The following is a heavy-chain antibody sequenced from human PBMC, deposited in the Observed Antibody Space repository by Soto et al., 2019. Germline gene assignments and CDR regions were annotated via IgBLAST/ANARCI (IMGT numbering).Heavy chain of an antibody. CDR2: IFCGDSDT. V-gene: IGHV5-51*01. CDR3: ARHNRGFDY. J-gene: IGHJ4*02. CDR1: GYKFSTNW. Sequence: GESLKISCKDSGYKFSTNWIASVRHMPGKGLEWVGVIFCGDSDTRFSPSFQGQVTLSVDKSINTVYLQWSSLKASDTAMYYCARHNRGFDYWGQGTLVTFSS.